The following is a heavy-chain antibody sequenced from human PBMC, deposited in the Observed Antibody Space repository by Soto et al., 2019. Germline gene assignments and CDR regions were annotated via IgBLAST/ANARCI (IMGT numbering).Heavy chain of an antibody. V-gene: IGHV4-30-4*01. J-gene: IGHJ4*02. D-gene: IGHD3-22*01. CDR1: GGSISSGDYY. Sequence: TLSLTCTVSGGSISSGDYYWSWIRQPPGKGLEWIGYIYYSGSTYYNPSLKSRVTISVDTSKNQFSLKLSSVTAADTAVYYCARAQYYYDSSGYYPDDFDYWGQVTLVTVSS. CDR3: ARAQYYYDSSGYYPDDFDY. CDR2: IYYSGST.